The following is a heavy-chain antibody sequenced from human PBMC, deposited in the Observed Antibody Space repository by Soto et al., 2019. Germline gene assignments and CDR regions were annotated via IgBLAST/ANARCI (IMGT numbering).Heavy chain of an antibody. Sequence: ASVKVSCKASGGTFSSYAISWVRQAPGQGLEWMGGIIPIFGTANYAQKFQGRVTITADESTSTAYMELSSLRSEDTAVYYCARSTMRYYDSSGPGGAFDIWGQGTMVTVSS. J-gene: IGHJ3*02. CDR3: ARSTMRYYDSSGPGGAFDI. CDR2: IIPIFGTA. V-gene: IGHV1-69*13. CDR1: GGTFSSYA. D-gene: IGHD3-22*01.